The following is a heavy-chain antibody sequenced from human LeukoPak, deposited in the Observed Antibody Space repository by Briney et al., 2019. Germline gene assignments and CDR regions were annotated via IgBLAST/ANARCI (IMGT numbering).Heavy chain of an antibody. D-gene: IGHD2-2*01. CDR3: AREYCSSTSCQDAFDI. CDR2: VFHTGNT. J-gene: IGHJ3*02. Sequence: NTGGSLRLSCAASGFTFSSYAMSWVRQAPGKGPEWIGNVFHTGNTNYSPSPKSRVTMSVDASKNQFSLKLSSVTAADTAVYYCAREYCSSTSCQDAFDIWGQGTMVTVSS. V-gene: IGHV4-59*12. CDR1: GFTFSSYA.